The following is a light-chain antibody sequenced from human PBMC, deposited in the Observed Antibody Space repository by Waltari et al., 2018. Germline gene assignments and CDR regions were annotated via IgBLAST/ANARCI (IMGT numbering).Light chain of an antibody. CDR1: QSVGSSS. V-gene: IGKV3-20*01. J-gene: IGKJ1*01. CDR3: QQHGTLPAT. CDR2: RAS. Sequence: EIVLTQSPGTASLSPGERVTLSCRASQSVGSSSLAWYQQTPGQAPRLVIYRASRRATGIPDRLSGSGSGTDFSLTISRLEPEDFAVYYCQQHGTLPATFGQGTKVEIK.